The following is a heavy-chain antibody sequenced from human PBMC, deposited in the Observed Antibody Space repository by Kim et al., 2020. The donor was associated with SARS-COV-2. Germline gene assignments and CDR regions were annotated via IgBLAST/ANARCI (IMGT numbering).Heavy chain of an antibody. D-gene: IGHD3-22*01. V-gene: IGHV4-34*01. J-gene: IGHJ6*02. CDR1: GGSFSGYY. Sequence: SETLSLTCAVYGGSFSGYYWSWIRQPPGKGLEWIGEINHSGSTNYNPSLKSRVTISVDTSKNQFSLKLSSVTAADTAVYYCARGSEGITMIVVVKPYYYFGIDVWGQGTPVTVSS. CDR3: ARGSEGITMIVVVKPYYYFGIDV. CDR2: INHSGST.